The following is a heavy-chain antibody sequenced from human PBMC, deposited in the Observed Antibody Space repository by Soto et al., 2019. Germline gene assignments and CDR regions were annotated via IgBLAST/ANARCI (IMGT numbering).Heavy chain of an antibody. V-gene: IGHV3-7*01. CDR2: IKPDGSDK. Sequence: EVQLVESGGDLVQPGGSLRLSCAASVFIFSSKWMSWVRRAPGKGPEWVANIKPDGSDKYYVDSVKGRFTISRDNAENSLFLQMDSLTFDDTAIYYCAQGDRWGQGTLVTVFS. CDR3: AQGDR. J-gene: IGHJ5*02. CDR1: VFIFSSKW.